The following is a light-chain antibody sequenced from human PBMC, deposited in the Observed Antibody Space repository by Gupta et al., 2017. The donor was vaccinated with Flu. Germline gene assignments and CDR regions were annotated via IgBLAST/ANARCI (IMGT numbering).Light chain of an antibody. CDR3: QKYDRAPYT. Sequence: PSSLSASVGDRVTITCRASQGISNDLAWYQQKPGKVPKLLIYAASTLQSGVPSRFSGRGSGTDFTLTISILQPEDVATYYCQKYDRAPYTFGQGTKLEIK. CDR2: AAS. J-gene: IGKJ2*01. CDR1: QGISND. V-gene: IGKV1-27*01.